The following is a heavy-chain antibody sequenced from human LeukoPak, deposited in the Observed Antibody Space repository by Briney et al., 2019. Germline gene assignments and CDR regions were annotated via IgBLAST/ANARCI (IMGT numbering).Heavy chain of an antibody. V-gene: IGHV3-74*03. CDR3: ARRGGIHLEYFDY. J-gene: IGHJ4*02. D-gene: IGHD3-3*01. CDR2: ISPDGSTT. Sequence: GGSLRLSCAACGFTLSRYWMHWVRHAPGKGVMWVSRISPDGSTTLYADSVKSRFTTSRDNSKNTLYLQMNSLRAEDTAVYYCARRGGIHLEYFDYWGQGALVTVSS. CDR1: GFTLSRYW.